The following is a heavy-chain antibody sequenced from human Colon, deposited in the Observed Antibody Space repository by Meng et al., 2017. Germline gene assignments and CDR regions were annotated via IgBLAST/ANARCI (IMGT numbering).Heavy chain of an antibody. V-gene: IGHV4-34*01. CDR3: AFVEAGTHAGAFNI. D-gene: IGHD1-7*01. J-gene: IGHJ3*02. CDR2: ISRGGST. CDR1: GGSFSGYY. Sequence: WGDGFLKPSELLSSSCAVYGGSFSGYYWSWTRQPPGKGLEWIGEISRGGSTEYNPSLKSRVTIAVDTSKNELSLKLSSVTAADTAVYYCAFVEAGTHAGAFNIWGRGTMVTVSS.